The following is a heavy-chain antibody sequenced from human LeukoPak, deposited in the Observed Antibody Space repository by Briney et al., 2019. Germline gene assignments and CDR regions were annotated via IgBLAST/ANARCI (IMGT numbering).Heavy chain of an antibody. CDR3: ARGDPMVRGVTPQNYFDY. J-gene: IGHJ4*02. CDR1: GYTFTGYY. D-gene: IGHD3-10*01. V-gene: IGHV1-2*02. Sequence: ASVKASCKASGYTFTGYYMHWVRQAPGQGLEWMGWINPNSGGTNYAQKFQGRVTMTRDTSISTAYMELSRLRSDDTAVYYCARGDPMVRGVTPQNYFDYWGQGTLVTVSS. CDR2: INPNSGGT.